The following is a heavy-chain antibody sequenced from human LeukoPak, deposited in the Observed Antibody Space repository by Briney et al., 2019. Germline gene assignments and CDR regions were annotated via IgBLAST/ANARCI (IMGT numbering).Heavy chain of an antibody. Sequence: SETLSLTCTVSGGSISSSSYYWGWIRQPPGKGLEWIGSIYYSGSTYYNPSLKSRVTISVDTSENQFSLKLNSVTAADTAVYYCARSGYYYDSTGLEWGQGTLVTVSS. CDR1: GGSISSSSYY. J-gene: IGHJ4*02. CDR3: ARSGYYYDSTGLE. CDR2: IYYSGST. D-gene: IGHD3-22*01. V-gene: IGHV4-39*01.